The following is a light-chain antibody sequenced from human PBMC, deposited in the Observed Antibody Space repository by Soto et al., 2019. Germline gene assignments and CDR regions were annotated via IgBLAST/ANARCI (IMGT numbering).Light chain of an antibody. Sequence: QSALTQPASVSGSPGQSITISCTGTSSDVGAYNYVSWYQQHPGKAPKLMIYDVSNRPSGVSNRFSGCKSGNTASLTISGLQAEDEADYYCSSYTTSSTLGVFGTGTKLTVL. CDR3: SSYTTSSTLGV. CDR1: SSDVGAYNY. CDR2: DVS. J-gene: IGLJ1*01. V-gene: IGLV2-14*01.